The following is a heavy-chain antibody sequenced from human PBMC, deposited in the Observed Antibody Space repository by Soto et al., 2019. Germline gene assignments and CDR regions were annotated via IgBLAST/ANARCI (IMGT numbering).Heavy chain of an antibody. D-gene: IGHD3-9*01. CDR3: ARIRFDYDILTGYYKLFDY. Sequence: ASVKVSCKASGYTFTNYGISWVRQAPGQGLEWMGWINTYNGNTNHAQKLQGRVTMTTNTSTSTAYMELRSLRSEDTAVYYCARIRFDYDILTGYYKLFDYSGQGTLVTVSS. V-gene: IGHV1-18*01. CDR1: GYTFTNYG. J-gene: IGHJ4*02. CDR2: INTYNGNT.